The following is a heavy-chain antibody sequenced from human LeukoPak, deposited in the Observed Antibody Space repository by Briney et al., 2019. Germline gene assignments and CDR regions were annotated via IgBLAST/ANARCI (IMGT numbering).Heavy chain of an antibody. Sequence: SETLSLTCTVSGGSISSSSYYWGWIRQPPGKGLEWIGSIYYSGSTYYNPSLKSRVTISVDTSKNQFSLKLSSVTAADTAVYYCARGRYADYWGQGTLVTVSS. CDR1: GGSISSSSYY. CDR3: ARGRYADY. D-gene: IGHD5-18*01. J-gene: IGHJ4*02. CDR2: IYYSGST. V-gene: IGHV4-39*07.